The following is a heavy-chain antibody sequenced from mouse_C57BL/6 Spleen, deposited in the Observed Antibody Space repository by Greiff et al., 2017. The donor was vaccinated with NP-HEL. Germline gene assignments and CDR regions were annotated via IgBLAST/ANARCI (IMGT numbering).Heavy chain of an antibody. CDR1: GFTFSDYY. V-gene: IGHV5-16*01. CDR3: ARMYGNFDY. D-gene: IGHD2-10*02. CDR2: INYDGSST. J-gene: IGHJ2*01. Sequence: EVMLVESEGGLVQPGSSMKLSCTASGFTFSDYYMAWVRQVPEKGLEWVANINYDGSSTYYLDSLKSRFIISRDNAKNILYLQMSSLKSEDTATYYCARMYGNFDYWGQGTTLTVSS.